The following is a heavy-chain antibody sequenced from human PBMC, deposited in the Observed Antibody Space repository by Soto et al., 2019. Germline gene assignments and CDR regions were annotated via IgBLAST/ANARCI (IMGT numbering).Heavy chain of an antibody. Sequence: GGSLRLSCAASGFTFSSYGMHWVRQAPGKGLEWVAVIWYDGSNKYYADSVKGRFTISRDNSKNTLYLQMKSLRAEDTAVYYCAREGPLKDYDSSGYYPGPYAFDIWGQGTMVTVSS. CDR2: IWYDGSNK. D-gene: IGHD3-22*01. V-gene: IGHV3-33*01. CDR3: AREGPLKDYDSSGYYPGPYAFDI. J-gene: IGHJ3*02. CDR1: GFTFSSYG.